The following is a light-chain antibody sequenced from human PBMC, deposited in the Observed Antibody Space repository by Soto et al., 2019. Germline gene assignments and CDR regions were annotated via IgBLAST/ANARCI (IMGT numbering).Light chain of an antibody. J-gene: IGKJ1*01. V-gene: IGKV1-5*01. CDR2: DAS. CDR1: QSISSW. CDR3: HQYNSYST. Sequence: DIQMTQSPSTLSASVGDRVTITCRASQSISSWLAWYQQKPGKAPKLLIYDASSLESGVPSRFSGSGSGTEFTLTISSLLPDDFATYYCHQYNSYSTFGQGTKVEIK.